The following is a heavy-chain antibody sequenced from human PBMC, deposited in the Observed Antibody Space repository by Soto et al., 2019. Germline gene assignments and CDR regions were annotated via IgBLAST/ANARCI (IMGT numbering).Heavy chain of an antibody. CDR1: GCTFSSYA. V-gene: IGHV1-69*13. CDR2: IIPIFGTA. J-gene: IGHJ4*02. Sequence: SVKVSCKASGCTFSSYAISWVRQAPGQGLEWMGGIIPIFGTANYAQKFQGRVTITADESTSTAYMELSSLRSEDTAVYYCAVVVVAATHPSYEYWGQGTLVSVSS. CDR3: AVVVVAATHPSYEY. D-gene: IGHD2-15*01.